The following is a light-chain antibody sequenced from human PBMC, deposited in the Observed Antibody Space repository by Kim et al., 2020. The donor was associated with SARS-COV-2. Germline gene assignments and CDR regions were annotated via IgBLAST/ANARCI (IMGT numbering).Light chain of an antibody. CDR2: DAS. Sequence: DIQMTQSPSSLSASVGDRVTITCQASQDISNYLNWYQQKPGKAPKLLIYDASNLETGVPSRFSGSGSGTDFTFTISSLQPEDIATYYCQQYDNLPVAFGKGTKVDIK. CDR1: QDISNY. J-gene: IGKJ1*01. CDR3: QQYDNLPVA. V-gene: IGKV1-33*01.